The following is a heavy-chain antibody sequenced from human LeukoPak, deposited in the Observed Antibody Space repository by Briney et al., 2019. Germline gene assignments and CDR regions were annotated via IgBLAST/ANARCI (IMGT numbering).Heavy chain of an antibody. D-gene: IGHD3-22*01. V-gene: IGHV3-7*01. J-gene: IGHJ4*02. CDR3: ARTGYDSSGYLDF. CDR2: IKQDGSEK. CDR1: GFTFSSHW. Sequence: PGGSLSLSCAASGFTFSSHWMSWVRQAPGKGLEWVANIKQDGSEKYYADSVKGRFTISRDNAKNSLYLQMNSLRAEDTAVYFCARTGYDSSGYLDFWGQGTLVTVSS.